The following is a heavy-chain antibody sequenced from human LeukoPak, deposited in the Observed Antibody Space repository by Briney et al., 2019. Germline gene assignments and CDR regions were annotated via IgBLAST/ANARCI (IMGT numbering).Heavy chain of an antibody. CDR2: IYYSGST. D-gene: IGHD4-17*01. CDR1: GGSISSGGYY. J-gene: IGHJ4*02. V-gene: IGHV4-31*03. CDR3: ARLPLSYGDYDS. Sequence: SETLSLTCTVSGGSISSGGYYWSWIRQHPGKGLEWIGDIYYSGSTYYNPSLKSRVTISVDTSKNQFSLKLSSVTAADTAVYYCARLPLSYGDYDSWGQGTLVTVSS.